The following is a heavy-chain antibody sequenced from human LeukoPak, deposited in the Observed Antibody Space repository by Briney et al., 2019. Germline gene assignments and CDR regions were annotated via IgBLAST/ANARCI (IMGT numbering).Heavy chain of an antibody. CDR2: IYHSGST. CDR3: ARGGSDYEDIWRSHFHDY. V-gene: IGHV4-38-2*02. CDR1: GYSINSGYY. Sequence: SETLSLTCTVSGYSINSGYYWGWIRQPPGKGLEWIGSIYHSGSTFYNPSLKSRVTISVATSTNQFALKRTSVTAAATAVYYCARGGSDYEDIWRSHFHDYWGQETVDTVFS. J-gene: IGHJ4*02. D-gene: IGHD1-26*01.